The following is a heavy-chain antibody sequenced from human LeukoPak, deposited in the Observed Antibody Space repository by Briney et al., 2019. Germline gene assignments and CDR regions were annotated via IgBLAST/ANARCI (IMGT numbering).Heavy chain of an antibody. Sequence: PGGTLRLSCAASGFTLSSYSTTWVRQTPGEGQEWVDSIKDDGSDTYYVDYVTGRFTISRDNAKLSLYLQMDSLRADDTAVYSCARAAPGAYYEYWGQGTLVTVSS. CDR3: ARAAPGAYYEY. CDR2: IKDDGSDT. CDR1: GFTLSSYS. J-gene: IGHJ4*02. V-gene: IGHV3-7*04.